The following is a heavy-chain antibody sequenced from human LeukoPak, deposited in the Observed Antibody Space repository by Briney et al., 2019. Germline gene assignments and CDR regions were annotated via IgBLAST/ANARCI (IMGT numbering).Heavy chain of an antibody. V-gene: IGHV4-39*07. CDR2: IYYSGST. CDR3: ARQPATTIEFDY. D-gene: IGHD5-12*01. CDR1: GGSISSSSYY. J-gene: IGHJ4*02. Sequence: SETLSLTCTVSGGSISSSSYYWGWIRQPPGKGLEWIGSIYYSGSTYYNPSLKSRVTISVDTSKNQFSLKLSSVTAADTAVYYCARQPATTIEFDYWGQGTLVTVSS.